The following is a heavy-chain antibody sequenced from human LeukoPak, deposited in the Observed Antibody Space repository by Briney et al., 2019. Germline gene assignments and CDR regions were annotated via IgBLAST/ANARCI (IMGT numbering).Heavy chain of an antibody. CDR1: GYSFTSYW. CDR2: IDPSDSYT. V-gene: IGHV5-10-1*01. CDR3: ATVTTIYYYYGMDD. Sequence: GESLKISCKGSGYSFTSYWITWVRQMPGKGLEWMGRIDPSDSYTNYSPSFQGHVTISADKSISTAYLQWSSLKASDTAMYYCATVTTIYYYYGMDDWGQGTTVTVSS. D-gene: IGHD4-17*01. J-gene: IGHJ6*02.